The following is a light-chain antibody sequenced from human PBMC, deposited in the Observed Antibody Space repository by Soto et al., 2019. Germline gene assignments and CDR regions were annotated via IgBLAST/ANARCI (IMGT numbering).Light chain of an antibody. CDR3: QQSYSTPYT. V-gene: IGKV1-39*01. J-gene: IGKJ2*01. CDR2: AAS. Sequence: DIQLTQSPSFLSASVGDRVTITCRASQGISSYLNWYQQKPGKAPKLLIYAASSLQSGVPSRFSGSGSGTDFTLTISSLQPEDFETYYCQQSYSTPYTFGQGTKVDIK. CDR1: QGISSY.